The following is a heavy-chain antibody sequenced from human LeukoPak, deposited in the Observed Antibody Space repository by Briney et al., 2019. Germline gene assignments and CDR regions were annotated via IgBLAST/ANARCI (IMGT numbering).Heavy chain of an antibody. CDR2: INTNTGNP. CDR1: GYTFTSYA. Sequence: ASVKVSCKASGYTFTSYAMNWVRQAPGQGLEWMGWINTNTGNPTYAQGFTGRFVFSLDTSVSTACLQISSLKAVDTAVYYCARDQFMITFGGIPDYWGQGTLVTVSS. D-gene: IGHD3-16*01. V-gene: IGHV7-4-1*02. CDR3: ARDQFMITFGGIPDY. J-gene: IGHJ4*02.